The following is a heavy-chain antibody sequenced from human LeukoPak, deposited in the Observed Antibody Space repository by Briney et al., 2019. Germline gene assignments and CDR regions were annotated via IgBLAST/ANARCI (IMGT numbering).Heavy chain of an antibody. CDR3: ARDSRGARTGYSNY. Sequence: GGSLRLSCAASGFIFKTYTMTWVRQAPGKGLEWVANIKQDGSEKYYVDSVKGRFTISRDNAKSSLYLQMNSLRAEDTAVYYCARDSRGARTGYSNYWGQGTLVTVSS. CDR2: IKQDGSEK. CDR1: GFIFKTYT. J-gene: IGHJ4*02. D-gene: IGHD3/OR15-3a*01. V-gene: IGHV3-7*04.